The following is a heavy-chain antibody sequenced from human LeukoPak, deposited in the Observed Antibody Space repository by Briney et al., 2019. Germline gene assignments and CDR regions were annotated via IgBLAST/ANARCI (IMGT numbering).Heavy chain of an antibody. J-gene: IGHJ6*02. CDR1: GGSFSGYY. CDR2: INHSGST. CDR3: ARSQYSSSWYKRDGMDV. V-gene: IGHV4-34*01. Sequence: SETLSLTCAVYGGSFSGYYWSWIRQPPGKGLEWIGEINHSGSTNYNPSLKSRVTISVDTSKNQFSLKLSSVTAADTAVYYCARSQYSSSWYKRDGMDVWGQGTTVTVSS. D-gene: IGHD6-13*01.